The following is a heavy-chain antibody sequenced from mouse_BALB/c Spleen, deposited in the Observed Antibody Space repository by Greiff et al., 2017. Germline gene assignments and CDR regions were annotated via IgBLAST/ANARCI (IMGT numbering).Heavy chain of an antibody. CDR2: IWAGGST. CDR3: AREDTAAAFAY. Sequence: QVQLKESGPGLVAPSQTLSITCTASGFSLTSYGVHWVRQPPGKGLEWLGVIWAGGSTNYYTALMSRLSTSKDNSKSQFFLKMNSLQTDDTAMYYCAREDTAAAFAYWGQGTLVTVSA. CDR1: GFSLTSYG. V-gene: IGHV2-9*02. J-gene: IGHJ3*01.